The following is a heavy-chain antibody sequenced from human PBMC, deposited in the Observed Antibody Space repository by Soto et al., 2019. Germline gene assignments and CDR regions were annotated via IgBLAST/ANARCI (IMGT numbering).Heavy chain of an antibody. J-gene: IGHJ4*02. D-gene: IGHD6-19*01. V-gene: IGHV3-48*01. Sequence: GGSLRLSCAASGFTFSSYSMNWVRQAPGKGLEWVSYISSSSTIYYADSVKGRFTISRDNAKNSLYLQMNSLRAEDTAVYYCARTSSGWYSEHFDYWGQGTLVTVSS. CDR2: ISSSSTI. CDR3: ARTSSGWYSEHFDY. CDR1: GFTFSSYS.